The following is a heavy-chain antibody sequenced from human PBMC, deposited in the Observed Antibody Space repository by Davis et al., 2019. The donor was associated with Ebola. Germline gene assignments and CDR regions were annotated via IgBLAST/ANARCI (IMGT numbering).Heavy chain of an antibody. CDR2: ISSSSSYI. J-gene: IGHJ3*02. CDR1: GFTFSSYS. Sequence: GESLKISCAASGFTFSSYSMNWVRQAPGKGLEWVSSISSSSSYIYYADSVKGRFTISRDNAKNSLYLKMNSLRAEDTAVYYCARGIVVTTDAFDIWGQGTMVTVSS. V-gene: IGHV3-21*01. CDR3: ARGIVVTTDAFDI. D-gene: IGHD3-22*01.